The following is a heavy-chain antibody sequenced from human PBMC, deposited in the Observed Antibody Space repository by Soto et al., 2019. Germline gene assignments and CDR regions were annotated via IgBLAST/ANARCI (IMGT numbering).Heavy chain of an antibody. D-gene: IGHD3-16*01. CDR2: MNPNSGNT. CDR1: GYTFTSYD. V-gene: IGHV1-8*01. J-gene: IGHJ6*01. CDR3: ASEGVRGMGV. Sequence: QVQLVQSGAEVKKPGASVKVSCKASGYTFTSYDINWVRQATGQGLEWMGWMNPNSGNTGYAQKFQGRVTMTRNTSISTADTEMSSLRPGDTDVYYGASEGVRGMGVWGQGTAVTVSS.